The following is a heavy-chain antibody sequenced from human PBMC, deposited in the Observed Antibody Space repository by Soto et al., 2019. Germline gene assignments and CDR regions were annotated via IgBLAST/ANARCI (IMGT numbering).Heavy chain of an antibody. Sequence: QVQLQESGPGLVKPSQTLSLTCTVSGGSISSGGYYWSWIRQHPGKGLEWIGYIYYSGSTYYNPSLKSRVTISVDTSKNQFSLKLSSVTAADTAVYYCARDGIWFGDHYWYFDLWGRGTLVTVSS. CDR2: IYYSGST. CDR3: ARDGIWFGDHYWYFDL. D-gene: IGHD3-10*01. J-gene: IGHJ2*01. V-gene: IGHV4-31*03. CDR1: GGSISSGGYY.